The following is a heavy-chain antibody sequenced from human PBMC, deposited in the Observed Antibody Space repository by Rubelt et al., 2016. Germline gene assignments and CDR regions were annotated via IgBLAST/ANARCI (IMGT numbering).Heavy chain of an antibody. V-gene: IGHV3-23*01. CDR3: ARDGIAAAGYYYYYGMDV. CDR2: ISGSGSST. J-gene: IGHJ6*02. Sequence: RGKGLEWVSAISGSGSSTYYADSVKGRFTISRDNSKNTLYLQMNSLRAEDTAVYYCARDGIAAAGYYYYYGMDVWGQGTTVTVSS. D-gene: IGHD6-13*01.